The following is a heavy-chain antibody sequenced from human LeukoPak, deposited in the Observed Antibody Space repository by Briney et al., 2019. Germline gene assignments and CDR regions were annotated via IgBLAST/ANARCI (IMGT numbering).Heavy chain of an antibody. Sequence: GGSPRLSCAASGSTFSDYYMSWIRQAPGKGLEWVSYISSSGSTIYYADSVKGRFTISRDNAKNSLYLQMNSLRAEDTAVYYCARVLTNSGELDYWGQGTLVTVSS. CDR1: GSTFSDYY. CDR3: ARVLTNSGELDY. CDR2: ISSSGSTI. D-gene: IGHD3-10*01. J-gene: IGHJ4*02. V-gene: IGHV3-11*01.